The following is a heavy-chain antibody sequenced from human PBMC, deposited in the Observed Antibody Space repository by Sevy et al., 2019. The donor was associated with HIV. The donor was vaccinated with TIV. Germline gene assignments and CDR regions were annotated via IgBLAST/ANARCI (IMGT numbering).Heavy chain of an antibody. D-gene: IGHD3-22*01. CDR3: SKDNPLSSPDYYDGGGWGGGGFDY. V-gene: IGHV3-23*01. J-gene: IGHJ4*02. CDR2: ISGSGGST. CDR1: GFTFSSYA. Sequence: GGSLRLSCAASGFTFSSYAMSWVRQAPGKGLEWVSAISGSGGSTYYADSVKGRFTISRDNSKNTLYLQMNSLRAEDTAVYYGSKDNPLSSPDYYDGGGWGGGGFDYWGQGTLVTVSS.